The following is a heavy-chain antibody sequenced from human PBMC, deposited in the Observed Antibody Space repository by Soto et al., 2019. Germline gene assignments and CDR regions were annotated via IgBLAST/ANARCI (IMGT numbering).Heavy chain of an antibody. CDR2: IYYSGST. CDR3: AKGPNWNSPFH. CDR1: GGSISSYY. J-gene: IGHJ4*02. Sequence: TSETLSLTCTVSGGSISSYYWSWIRQPPGKGLEWIGYIYYSGSTNYNPSLKSRVTISVDTSKNQFSLKLSSVTAADTAVYYCAKGPNWNSPFHWGQGTLVTVSS. D-gene: IGHD1-7*01. V-gene: IGHV4-59*08.